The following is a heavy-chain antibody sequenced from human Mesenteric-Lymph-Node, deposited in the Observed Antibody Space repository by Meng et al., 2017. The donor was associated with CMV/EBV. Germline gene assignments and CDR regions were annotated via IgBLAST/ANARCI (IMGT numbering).Heavy chain of an antibody. D-gene: IGHD6-13*01. CDR3: ARGDRISAANYYYYNMDV. CDR2: VNSDGSIT. V-gene: IGHV3-74*01. Sequence: GGSLRLSCAASEFTLSRYWMHWVRQAPGKGLEWVSRVNSDGSITNYADSVKGRFTISRDNAKGTLYLEMNSLRVEDTALYYCARGDRISAANYYYYNMDVWGQGTMVTVSS. J-gene: IGHJ6*02. CDR1: EFTLSRYW.